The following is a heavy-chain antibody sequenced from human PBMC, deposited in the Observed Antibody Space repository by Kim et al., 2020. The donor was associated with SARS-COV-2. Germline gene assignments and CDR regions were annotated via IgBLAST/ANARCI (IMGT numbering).Heavy chain of an antibody. CDR3: ARDRPAGGKYYFDY. D-gene: IGHD2-2*01. J-gene: IGHJ4*02. V-gene: IGHV1-46*01. Sequence: AQKFQGRVTMTRDTSTSTVYMELSSLRSEDTAVYYCARDRPAGGKYYFDYWGQGTLVTVSS.